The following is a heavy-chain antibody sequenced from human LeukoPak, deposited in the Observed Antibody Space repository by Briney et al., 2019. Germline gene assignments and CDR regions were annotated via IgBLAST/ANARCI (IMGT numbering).Heavy chain of an antibody. J-gene: IGHJ3*02. V-gene: IGHV3-21*06. D-gene: IGHD3-22*01. Sequence: GGSLRLSCAASGFTFSSYSMNWVRQAPGKGLEWVSSISSSSSYIYYADSVKGRFTISRDNAKNSLYLQMNSLRAEDTAVYYCAGYASSGRRDALDIWGQGTMVTVSS. CDR3: AGYASSGRRDALDI. CDR2: ISSSSSYI. CDR1: GFTFSSYS.